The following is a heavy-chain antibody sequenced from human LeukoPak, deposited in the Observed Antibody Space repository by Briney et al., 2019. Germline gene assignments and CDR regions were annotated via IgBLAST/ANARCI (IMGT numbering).Heavy chain of an antibody. D-gene: IGHD3-22*01. J-gene: IGHJ4*02. CDR2: LYYTGST. Sequence: PSETLSLTCTVSGGSISSSSYYWGWIRQPPGKGLEWIGSLYYTGSTYYNPSLKSQVTISVDMSKSHFSLKLNSVTAADTAVYYCARLDLSNYDSSTFWGQGTLVTVSS. CDR3: ARLDLSNYDSSTF. V-gene: IGHV4-39*02. CDR1: GGSISSSSYY.